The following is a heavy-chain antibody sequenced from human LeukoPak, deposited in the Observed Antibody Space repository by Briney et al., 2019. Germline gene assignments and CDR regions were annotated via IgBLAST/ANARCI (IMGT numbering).Heavy chain of an antibody. CDR1: GFTFSNYG. D-gene: IGHD4-23*01. CDR2: ISGSGGTT. CDR3: AKDDDYGGNSVPFDY. J-gene: IGHJ4*02. Sequence: GGSLRLSCAASGFTFSNYGMSWVRQAPGKGLEWISCISGSGGTTFYADSVKGRFTISRDNSMNTVNLQMNSLRAEDTAIYYCAKDDDYGGNSVPFDYWGQGTLVTVSS. V-gene: IGHV3-23*01.